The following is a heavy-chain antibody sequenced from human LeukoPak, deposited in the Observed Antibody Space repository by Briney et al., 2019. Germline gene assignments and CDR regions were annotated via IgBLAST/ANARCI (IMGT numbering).Heavy chain of an antibody. Sequence: SETLSLTCTVSGGSISSYYWSWIRQPPGKGLEWIGYIYYSGSTNYNPPLKSRVTISVDTSKNQFSLKLSSVTAADTAVYYCARESNYYDCSGYMSRNFDYWGQGTLVTVSS. CDR3: ARESNYYDCSGYMSRNFDY. D-gene: IGHD3-22*01. V-gene: IGHV4-59*01. CDR1: GGSISSYY. CDR2: IYYSGST. J-gene: IGHJ4*02.